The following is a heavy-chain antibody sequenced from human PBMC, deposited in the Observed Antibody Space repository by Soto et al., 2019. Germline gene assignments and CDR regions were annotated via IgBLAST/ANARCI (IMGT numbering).Heavy chain of an antibody. D-gene: IGHD3-9*01. CDR1: EFNFINYW. Sequence: LRLCRTAAEFNFINYWMSWVSKAKGKGLEWVANIKQDGSEKYYVDSVKGRFTISRDNAKNSLYLQMNSLRAEDTAVYYCAIAHTTYYDILTGYDYFAYLGQGTLVTVSS. CDR3: AIAHTTYYDILTGYDYFAY. J-gene: IGHJ4*02. CDR2: IKQDGSEK. V-gene: IGHV3-7*01.